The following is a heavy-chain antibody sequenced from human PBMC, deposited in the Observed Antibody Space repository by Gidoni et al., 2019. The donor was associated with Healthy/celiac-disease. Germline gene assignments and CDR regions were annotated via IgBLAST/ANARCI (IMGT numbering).Heavy chain of an antibody. Sequence: QVHLQQSGPRLLKPSHTLSLTCALSGDLVSTNSPAWNWIRQSPSRGLEWLGRTYYRSKWYNDYAVSVKSRITINPDTSKNQFSLQLNSVTPEDTAVYYCARADTAMVIGATDAFDIWGQGTMVTVSS. V-gene: IGHV6-1*01. J-gene: IGHJ3*02. CDR1: GDLVSTNSPA. D-gene: IGHD5-18*01. CDR2: TYYRSKWYN. CDR3: ARADTAMVIGATDAFDI.